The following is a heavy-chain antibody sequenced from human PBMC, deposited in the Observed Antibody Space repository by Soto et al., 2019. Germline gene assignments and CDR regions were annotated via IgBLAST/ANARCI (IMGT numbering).Heavy chain of an antibody. V-gene: IGHV3-43D*03. CDR2: ISWDGGST. CDR3: AKDMGPYSSSWYYFDY. D-gene: IGHD6-13*01. CDR1: GFTFDDYA. Sequence: GGSLRLSCAASGFTFDDYAMHWVRQAPGKGLEWVSLISWDGGSTYYADSVKGRFTISRDNSKNYLYLQMNILRAEDTALVYCAKDMGPYSSSWYYFDYWGQGTLVTVSS. J-gene: IGHJ4*02.